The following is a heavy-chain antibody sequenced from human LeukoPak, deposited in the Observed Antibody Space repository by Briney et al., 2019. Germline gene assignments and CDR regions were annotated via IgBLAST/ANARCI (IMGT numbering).Heavy chain of an antibody. V-gene: IGHV4-59*01. J-gene: IGHJ6*02. CDR1: GGSISSYY. D-gene: IGHD3-16*01. Sequence: PSETLSLTCTVSGGSISSYYWSWIRQPPGKGLEWIGYIYYSGSTNYNPPPKSRVTISVDKSKNQFSLKLSSVTAADTAVYYCARGGAMATYYYYGMDVWGQGTTVTVSS. CDR2: IYYSGST. CDR3: ARGGAMATYYYYGMDV.